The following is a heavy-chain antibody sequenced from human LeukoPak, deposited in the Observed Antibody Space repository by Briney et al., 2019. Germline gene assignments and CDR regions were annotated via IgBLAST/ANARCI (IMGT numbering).Heavy chain of an antibody. CDR3: AKQPYNYYYLDV. Sequence: GGSLRLSCEVSGLTFSNVWMHWVRQAPGQGLVWVSRINTAGSTVYADPVKGRFTISRDNAKNMVYLQMNSLRAEDTAIYYCAKQPYNYYYLDVWGKGTTVTVSS. V-gene: IGHV3-74*01. CDR2: INTAGST. CDR1: GLTFSNVW. D-gene: IGHD2-21*01. J-gene: IGHJ6*03.